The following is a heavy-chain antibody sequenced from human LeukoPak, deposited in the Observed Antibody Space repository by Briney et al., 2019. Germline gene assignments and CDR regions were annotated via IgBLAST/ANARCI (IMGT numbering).Heavy chain of an antibody. J-gene: IGHJ4*02. CDR1: GGSISSGGYY. CDR3: ARGRAANTAMVTLFFDY. CDR2: IYYSGST. V-gene: IGHV4-31*03. Sequence: PSQTLSLTCTVSGGSISSGGYYWSWIRQHPGKGLEWIGYIYYSGSTYYNPSLKSRVTISVDTSKNQFSLKLSSVTAADTAVYYCARGRAANTAMVTLFFDYWGQGTLVTVSS. D-gene: IGHD5-18*01.